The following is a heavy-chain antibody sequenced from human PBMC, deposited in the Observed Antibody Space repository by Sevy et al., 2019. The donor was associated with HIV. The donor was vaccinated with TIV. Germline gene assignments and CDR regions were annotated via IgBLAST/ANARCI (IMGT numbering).Heavy chain of an antibody. Sequence: GGSLRLSCKASGFTFSTYSMHWVRQAPGKGLEWVSSISRTSTTTYYADSAKGRFTISRDNAKNSLYLQMNSLRDEDTAVYYCAREAYYYDSREENWFDPWGPGTLVTVSS. CDR1: GFTFSTYS. CDR3: AREAYYYDSREENWFDP. CDR2: ISRTSTTT. D-gene: IGHD3-22*01. V-gene: IGHV3-48*02. J-gene: IGHJ5*02.